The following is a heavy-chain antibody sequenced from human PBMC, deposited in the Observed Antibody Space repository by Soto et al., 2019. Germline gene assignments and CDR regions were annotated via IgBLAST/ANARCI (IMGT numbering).Heavy chain of an antibody. Sequence: ASVKVSCKASGYTFTSYYMHWVRQAPGQGLEWMGIINPSGGSTSYAQKFQGRVTMTRDTSTSTVYMELSSLRSEDTAVYYCARADVYYYDSSGYYLHWFDPWGQGTLVTAPQ. CDR3: ARADVYYYDSSGYYLHWFDP. J-gene: IGHJ5*02. CDR2: INPSGGST. D-gene: IGHD3-22*01. CDR1: GYTFTSYY. V-gene: IGHV1-46*01.